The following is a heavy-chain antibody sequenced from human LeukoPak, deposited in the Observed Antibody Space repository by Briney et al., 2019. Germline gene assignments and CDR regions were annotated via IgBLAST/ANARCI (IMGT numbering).Heavy chain of an antibody. J-gene: IGHJ5*02. CDR1: GGFISRTLYY. CDR3: ARLFPRAPGFTSGFRSWFDP. CDR2: IYYSGNA. Sequence: SETLFLTCTVSGGFISRTLYYWGWIRQPPGKGLECIGSIYYSGNASYHPSLKSRVTIFADMSKSQFSLKLGSVTAADTAVYYCARLFPRAPGFTSGFRSWFDPWGQGTLVTVSS. D-gene: IGHD5-18*01. V-gene: IGHV4-39*01.